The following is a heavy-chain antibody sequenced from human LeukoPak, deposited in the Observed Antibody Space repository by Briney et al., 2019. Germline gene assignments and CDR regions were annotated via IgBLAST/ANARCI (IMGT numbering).Heavy chain of an antibody. Sequence: GGSLRLSCAASGFTFSSYGMHWVRQAPGKGLEWVAFIRYDGSNKYYADSVKGRFTISRDNSKNTLYLQMNSLRAEDTAVYYCAKGIVRTVTTYSDWGQGTLVTVSS. V-gene: IGHV3-30*02. CDR1: GFTFSSYG. D-gene: IGHD4-17*01. CDR2: IRYDGSNK. CDR3: AKGIVRTVTTYSD. J-gene: IGHJ4*02.